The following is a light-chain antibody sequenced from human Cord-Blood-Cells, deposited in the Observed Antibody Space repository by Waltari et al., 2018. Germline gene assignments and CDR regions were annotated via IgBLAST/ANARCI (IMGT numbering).Light chain of an antibody. CDR2: DVS. CDR3: SSYTSSSTV. J-gene: IGLJ2*01. V-gene: IGLV2-14*01. Sequence: SPLTHPASVSASPRQSITIPCTGISSDVLGSNNVSWYQQHPGKAPKLMIYDVSNRPSGVSNRFLGSKSGNTASLTISGLQAEDEADYYCSSYTSSSTVFGGGTKLTVL. CDR1: SSDVLGSNN.